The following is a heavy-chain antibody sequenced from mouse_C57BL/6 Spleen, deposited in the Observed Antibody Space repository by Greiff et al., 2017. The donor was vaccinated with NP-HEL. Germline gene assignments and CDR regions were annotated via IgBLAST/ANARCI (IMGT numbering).Heavy chain of an antibody. D-gene: IGHD1-1*01. CDR3: TTWGTTGGY. J-gene: IGHJ2*01. CDR1: GFNIKDDY. Sequence: VQLKESGAELVRPGASVKLSCTASGFNIKDDYMHWVKQRPEQGLEWIGWIDPENGDTEYASKFQGKATITADTSSNTAYLQLSSLTSEDTAVYYCTTWGTTGGYWGQGTTLTVSS. CDR2: IDPENGDT. V-gene: IGHV14-4*01.